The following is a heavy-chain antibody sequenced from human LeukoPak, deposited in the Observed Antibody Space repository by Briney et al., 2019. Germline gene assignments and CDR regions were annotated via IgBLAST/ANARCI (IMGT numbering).Heavy chain of an antibody. CDR1: GFTFSSYS. D-gene: IGHD3-10*01. Sequence: PGGSLRLSCAASGFTFSSYSMNWVRQAPGKGLEWVAVISYDGNNKYYADSVKGRFTISRDKSKNTLYLQMNSLRGDDTAVYYCAKDLWTYGSGSSVDCWGQGTLVTVSS. J-gene: IGHJ4*02. CDR3: AKDLWTYGSGSSVDC. CDR2: ISYDGNNK. V-gene: IGHV3-30*18.